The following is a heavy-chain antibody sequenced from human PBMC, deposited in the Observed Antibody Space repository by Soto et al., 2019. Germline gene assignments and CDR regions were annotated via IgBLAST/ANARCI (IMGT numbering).Heavy chain of an antibody. Sequence: QVQLVASGGGLVKPGGSLRLSCVASGFTFSDYSMSWIRQAPGKGLEWLAFIDSRGRTLSYADSVRGRFTISRDNAENSLSLQMDSLRADDTDVYYCARQAARNDIDSWGQGNSVTVSS. D-gene: IGHD3-9*01. J-gene: IGHJ4*02. CDR2: IDSRGRTL. CDR3: ARQAARNDIDS. CDR1: GFTFSDYS. V-gene: IGHV3-11*01.